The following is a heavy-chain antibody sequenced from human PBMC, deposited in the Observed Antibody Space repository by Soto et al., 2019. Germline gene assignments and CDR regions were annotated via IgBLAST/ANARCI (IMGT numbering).Heavy chain of an antibody. CDR1: GGSISSGGYY. D-gene: IGHD3-22*01. CDR3: ARGSTMIAGWFDP. V-gene: IGHV4-31*03. Sequence: QVQLQESGPGLVKPSQTLSLTCTVSGGSISSGGYYWSWIRQHPGKGLEWIGYIYYSGSTYYNPSLKRRVTISVDTSKNQFPLKLSSVTAADTAVYYCARGSTMIAGWFDPWGQGTLVTVSS. CDR2: IYYSGST. J-gene: IGHJ5*02.